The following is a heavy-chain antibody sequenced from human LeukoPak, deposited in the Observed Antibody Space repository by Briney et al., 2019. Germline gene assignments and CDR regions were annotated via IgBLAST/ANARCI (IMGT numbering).Heavy chain of an antibody. Sequence: PSETLSLTCTVSGYSISSGYYWGWIRQPPGKGLEWIGSIYHSGSTYYNPSLKSRVTISVDTSKNQFSLKLSSVTAADTAVYYCARVQLWPPSQFDYWGQGTLVTVSS. CDR1: GYSISSGYY. CDR3: ARVQLWPPSQFDY. V-gene: IGHV4-38-2*02. CDR2: IYHSGST. J-gene: IGHJ4*02. D-gene: IGHD5-18*01.